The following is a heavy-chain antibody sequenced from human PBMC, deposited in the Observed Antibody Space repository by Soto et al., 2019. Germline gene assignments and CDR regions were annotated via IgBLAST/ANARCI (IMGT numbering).Heavy chain of an antibody. Sequence: GGSLRLSCAASGFTFSSYAMSWVRQAPGKGLEWVSAISGSGGSTYYADSVKGRFTISRDNSKNTLYLQMNSLRAEDTAVYHCAKHAHSSSWYFYYYGMDVWGQGTTVTVSS. CDR2: ISGSGGST. V-gene: IGHV3-23*01. J-gene: IGHJ6*02. CDR3: AKHAHSSSWYFYYYGMDV. D-gene: IGHD6-13*01. CDR1: GFTFSSYA.